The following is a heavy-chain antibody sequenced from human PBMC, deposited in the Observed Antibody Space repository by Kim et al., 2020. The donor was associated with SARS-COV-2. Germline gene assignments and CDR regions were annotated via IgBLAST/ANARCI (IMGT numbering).Heavy chain of an antibody. CDR1: GGSFSGYY. J-gene: IGHJ4*02. Sequence: ETLSLTCAVYGGSFSGYYWSWIRQPPGKGLEWIGEINHSGSTNYNPSLKSRVTISVDTSKNQFSLKLSSVTAADTAVYYCRVMVFLGFDYWGQGTLVTVSS. CDR2: INHSGST. CDR3: RVMVFLGFDY. D-gene: IGHD3-3*01. V-gene: IGHV4-34*01.